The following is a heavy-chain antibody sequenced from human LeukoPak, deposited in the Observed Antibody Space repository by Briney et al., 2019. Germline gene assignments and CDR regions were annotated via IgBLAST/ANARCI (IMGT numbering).Heavy chain of an antibody. CDR2: ITRSSSYI. CDR1: GFTFSTYS. V-gene: IGHV3-21*01. J-gene: IGHJ4*02. D-gene: IGHD2-21*01. CDR3: ARDRYCGGDCDEVAFDY. Sequence: GGSLRLSCAASGFTFSTYSMNWVRQAPGKGLEWVSSITRSSSYIYYADSVKGRFTVSRDNAKNSLFLQMNSLRTEDTTMYYCARDRYCGGDCDEVAFDYWGQGTLVTVSS.